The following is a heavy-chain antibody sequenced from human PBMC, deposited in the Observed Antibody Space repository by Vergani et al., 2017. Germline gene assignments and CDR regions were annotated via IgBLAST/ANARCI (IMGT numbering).Heavy chain of an antibody. CDR1: GFTLSLYS. V-gene: IGHV3-48*01. CDR3: ASSYESSGNYRSTSWLDP. CDR2: ISSSSSTI. D-gene: IGHD3-22*01. J-gene: IGHJ5*02. Sequence: EVQLVESGGGLVQPGGSLRLSCAASGFTLSLYSMNWVRQAPGKGLEWVSYISSSSSTIYYADSVKDRFTISRDNAKNSLYLQMNSLRAEDTAVYYCASSYESSGNYRSTSWLDPWGQGTLVTVSS.